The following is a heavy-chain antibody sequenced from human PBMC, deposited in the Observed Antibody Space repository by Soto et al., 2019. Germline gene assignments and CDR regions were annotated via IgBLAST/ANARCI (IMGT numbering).Heavy chain of an antibody. V-gene: IGHV1-69*13. CDR3: ARGVYYDSRGYYFFF. D-gene: IGHD3-22*01. CDR1: GGTFSRYA. CDR2: IVPMFGTA. J-gene: IGHJ4*02. Sequence: ASVKVSCKASGGTFSRYALSCVRQAPGQGPEWMGGIVPMFGTANYAQKFQGRVTITADESTNTAYMQLSSLRSEDTAVYYCARGVYYDSRGYYFFFWGQGTLVTVSS.